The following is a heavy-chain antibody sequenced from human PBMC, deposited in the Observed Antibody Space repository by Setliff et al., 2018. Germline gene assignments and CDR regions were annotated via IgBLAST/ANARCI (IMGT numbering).Heavy chain of an antibody. Sequence: GESLKISCAASGFTFSNYSMNWVRQAPGKGLEWVSSISISSSYIYYVDSVKGRFTISRDNAKNSLYLQMNSLRAEDTAVYYCAKTQLHLWSVEAYAFDIWGQGTMVTVSS. V-gene: IGHV3-21*01. D-gene: IGHD5-18*01. CDR1: GFTFSNYS. CDR2: ISISSSYI. J-gene: IGHJ3*02. CDR3: AKTQLHLWSVEAYAFDI.